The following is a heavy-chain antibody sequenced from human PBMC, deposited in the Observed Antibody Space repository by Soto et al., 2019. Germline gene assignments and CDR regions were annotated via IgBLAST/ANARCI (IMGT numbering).Heavy chain of an antibody. Sequence: SGPTLVNPTQTLTLTCTVSGFSVSTSGMCVSWIRQPPGKALEWLALIDWDNNKYYSSSLKTRLTISKDTSKNQVVLTMPNVDPVDTATYYCARSTGYHYYYGVDVWGQGTTVTVSS. J-gene: IGHJ6*02. D-gene: IGHD1-1*01. CDR3: ARSTGYHYYYGVDV. V-gene: IGHV2-70*13. CDR1: GFSVSTSGMC. CDR2: IDWDNNK.